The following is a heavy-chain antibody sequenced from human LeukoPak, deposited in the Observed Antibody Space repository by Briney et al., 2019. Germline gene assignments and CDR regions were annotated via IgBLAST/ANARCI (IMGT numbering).Heavy chain of an antibody. V-gene: IGHV3-66*01. J-gene: IGHJ4*02. D-gene: IGHD3-10*01. CDR3: ARDGGSGTPHPYFDY. CDR2: IYSGGSE. Sequence: GGSLRLSCAASGFSVSSNYMRWVRQAPGKGLEWVSVIYSGGSEYYADSVKGRFTISRDNFKNRLYLQMNSLRAEDTAVYYCARDGGSGTPHPYFDYWGQGTLVTVSS. CDR1: GFSVSSNY.